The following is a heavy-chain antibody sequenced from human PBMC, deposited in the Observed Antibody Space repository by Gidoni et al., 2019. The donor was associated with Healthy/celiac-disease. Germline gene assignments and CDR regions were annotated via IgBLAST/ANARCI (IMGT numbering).Heavy chain of an antibody. CDR3: AGTIFGVVIPSNWFDP. V-gene: IGHV4-59*08. CDR1: GGSISSYY. D-gene: IGHD3-3*01. CDR2: IYYSGST. J-gene: IGHJ5*02. Sequence: QVQLQESGPGLVKPSETLSLTCTVSGGSISSYYWSWIRQPPGKGLEWIGYIYYSGSTNYNPSLKSRVTKSVDTSKNQFSLKLSSVTAADTAVYYCAGTIFGVVIPSNWFDPWGQGTLVTVSS.